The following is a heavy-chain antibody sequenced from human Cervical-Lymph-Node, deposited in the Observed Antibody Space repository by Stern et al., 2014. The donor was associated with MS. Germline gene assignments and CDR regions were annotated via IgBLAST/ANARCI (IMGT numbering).Heavy chain of an antibody. Sequence: MQLVESGPGLVKPSETLSLICTVSGGSISSYSYYWGWIRQPPGKGLEWIGTVYDSERMDYNPSLKSRVTMSIDTSKNHFSLKLSSVTAADTAVYYCASDYSRYSPNYIDYWGQGTLVSVSS. CDR2: VYDSERM. CDR1: GGSISSYSYY. J-gene: IGHJ4*02. CDR3: ASDYSRYSPNYIDY. D-gene: IGHD2-15*01. V-gene: IGHV4-39*02.